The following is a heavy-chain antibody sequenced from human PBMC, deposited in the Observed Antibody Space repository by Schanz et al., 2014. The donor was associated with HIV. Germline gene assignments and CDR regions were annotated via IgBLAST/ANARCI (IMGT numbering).Heavy chain of an antibody. CDR2: INPNSGDT. V-gene: IGHV1-2*02. Sequence: QVQLVQSGAEVKAPGASVKVSCKTSGYTFTGHYMHWIRQAPGQGLEWMGWINPNSGDTKYAQKFQGRVTITRDTSISTAYMDLSSLRSDDTAVYYCTRGSLGPSQYWGQGSLVTVSS. CDR1: GYTFTGHY. CDR3: TRGSLGPSQY. J-gene: IGHJ4*02.